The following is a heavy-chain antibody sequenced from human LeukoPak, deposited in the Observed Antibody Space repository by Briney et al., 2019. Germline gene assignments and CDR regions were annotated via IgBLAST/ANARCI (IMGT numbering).Heavy chain of an antibody. D-gene: IGHD6-19*01. CDR3: ARGPYSSGWYEFYGFDP. V-gene: IGHV1-8*01. CDR1: GYTFTSYD. CDR2: MNPNGGNT. Sequence: ASVTVSCKASGYTFTSYDINWVRQATGQGLEWMGWMNPNGGNTGYAQKFQGRVTMTRNTSISTAYMELSSLRSEDTAVYYCARGPYSSGWYEFYGFDPWGQGTLVTVSS. J-gene: IGHJ5*02.